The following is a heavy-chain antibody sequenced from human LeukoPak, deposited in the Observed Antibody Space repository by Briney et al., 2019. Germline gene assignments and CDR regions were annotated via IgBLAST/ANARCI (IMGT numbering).Heavy chain of an antibody. J-gene: IGHJ6*02. CDR1: GFTFSSYA. D-gene: IGHD6-13*01. CDR2: ISYDGSNE. CDR3: ARDRGAAAGSFYGMDV. Sequence: GGSLRLSCAASGFTFSSYAMHWVRQAPGKGLEWVAVISYDGSNEYYADSVKGRFTISRDNSKNTLYLQMNSLRAEDTAVYYCARDRGAAAGSFYGMDVWGQGTTVTVSS. V-gene: IGHV3-30-3*01.